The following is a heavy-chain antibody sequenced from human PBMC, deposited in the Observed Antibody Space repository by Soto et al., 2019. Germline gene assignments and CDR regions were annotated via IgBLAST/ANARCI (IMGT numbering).Heavy chain of an antibody. Sequence: QVQLAQSANEVKKPGASVRVSCKAAGYTFIRYGIAWVRQAPGQGLEWMGWISPYNDYTVYAQKFQGSVSMTADTSMRTVYMNLRGLKSDDTAVYYCARGGYYDNSWGKLSHYGLDVWGQGTSVSVSS. V-gene: IGHV1-18*01. CDR2: ISPYNDYT. D-gene: IGHD3-16*01. CDR1: GYTFIRYG. CDR3: ARGGYYDNSWGKLSHYGLDV. J-gene: IGHJ6*02.